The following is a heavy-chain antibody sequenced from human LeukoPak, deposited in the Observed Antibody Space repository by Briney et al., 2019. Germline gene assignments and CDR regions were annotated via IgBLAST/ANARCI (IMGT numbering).Heavy chain of an antibody. V-gene: IGHV4-30-2*01. J-gene: IGHJ5*02. Sequence: SETLSLTCTVSGGSISSGGYYWSWVRQPPGKGLEWIGYIYHSGSTYHNPSLKSRVTISVDTSKNQFSLKLSSVTAADTAVYYCARDWMAAFEGTMNWFDPWGQGTLVTVSS. CDR1: GGSISSGGYY. CDR3: ARDWMAAFEGTMNWFDP. CDR2: IYHSGST. D-gene: IGHD5-24*01.